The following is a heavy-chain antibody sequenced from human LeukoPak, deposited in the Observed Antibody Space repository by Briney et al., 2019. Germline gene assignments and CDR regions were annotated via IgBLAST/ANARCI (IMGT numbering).Heavy chain of an antibody. D-gene: IGHD6-19*01. CDR1: GGAISSGSYH. CDR3: ARDPVDGFAFFDY. J-gene: IGHJ4*02. CDR2: VQASGSI. V-gene: IGHV4-61*02. Sequence: SETLSLTCTVSGGAISSGSYHWSWIRQPAGKGLEWIGGVQASGSINYDPSLKSRVTISVDSSRKQFSLNLNSATAADTAVYYCARDPVDGFAFFDYWGQGTLVTVPS.